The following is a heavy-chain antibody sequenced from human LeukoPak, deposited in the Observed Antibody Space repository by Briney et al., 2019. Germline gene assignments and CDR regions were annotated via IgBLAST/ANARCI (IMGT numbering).Heavy chain of an antibody. D-gene: IGHD3-22*01. Sequence: ASVKVSCKASGYTFTSYDINWVRQATGQGLEWMGWMNPNSGNTGYAQKFQGRVTMTKNTSISTAYMELSSLRSEDTAVYYCARGPTYYYDSSGYSGSRFDPWAREPWSPSPQ. CDR2: MNPNSGNT. J-gene: IGHJ5*02. CDR3: ARGPTYYYDSSGYSGSRFDP. V-gene: IGHV1-8*01. CDR1: GYTFTSYD.